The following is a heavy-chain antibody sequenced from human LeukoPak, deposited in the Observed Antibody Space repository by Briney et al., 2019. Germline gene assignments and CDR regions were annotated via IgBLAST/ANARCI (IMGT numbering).Heavy chain of an antibody. CDR3: ARGSGWYNYYYGMDV. CDR2: IYYSGST. CDR1: GGSISSYY. D-gene: IGHD6-19*01. J-gene: IGHJ6*02. Sequence: PSETLSLTCTVSGGSISSYYWSWIRQPPGKGLEWIGYIYYSGSTNYNPSLKSRVTISVDTSKNQFSLKLSSVTAADTAVHYCARGSGWYNYYYGMDVWGQGTTVTVSS. V-gene: IGHV4-59*08.